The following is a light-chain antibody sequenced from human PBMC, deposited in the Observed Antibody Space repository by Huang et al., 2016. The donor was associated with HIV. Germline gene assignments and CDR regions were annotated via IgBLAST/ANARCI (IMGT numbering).Light chain of an antibody. CDR3: QHRSNWPLT. Sequence: EIVLTQSPVTLSSSPGERATLSCRASQRVGNYLAWYRQKPGQAPRLLIYNTSNRATDIPARFSGSGSGTDFTLTISSLEPEDFAVYYCQHRSNWPLTFGGGTKVEIK. CDR2: NTS. V-gene: IGKV3-11*01. J-gene: IGKJ4*01. CDR1: QRVGNY.